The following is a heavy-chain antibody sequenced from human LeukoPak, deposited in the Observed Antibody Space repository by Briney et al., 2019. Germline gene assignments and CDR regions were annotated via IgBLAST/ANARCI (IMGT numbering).Heavy chain of an antibody. Sequence: GGSLRLSCAASGFTFSSYWMNWARQAPGKGLEWVASINHNGNVNYYVDSVKGRFTISRDNAKNSLYLQRSNLRAEDTAVYFRARGGGLDVWGQGATVTVSS. J-gene: IGHJ6*02. V-gene: IGHV3-7*03. CDR3: ARGGGLDV. CDR2: INHNGNVN. D-gene: IGHD3-16*01. CDR1: GFTFSSYW.